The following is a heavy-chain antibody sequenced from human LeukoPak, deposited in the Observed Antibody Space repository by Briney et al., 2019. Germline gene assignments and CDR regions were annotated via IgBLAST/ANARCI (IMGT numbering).Heavy chain of an antibody. CDR3: AYPPRSRFAFDY. J-gene: IGHJ4*02. Sequence: PGGSLRLSCAASGFTFSSYEMNWVRQAPGKGLEWVSYISSSGTTIYYADSVKGRFTISRDNSKNTLYLQMNSMRAEDTAVYYCAYPPRSRFAFDYWGQGTLVTVSS. CDR2: ISSSGTTI. D-gene: IGHD3-10*01. V-gene: IGHV3-48*03. CDR1: GFTFSSYE.